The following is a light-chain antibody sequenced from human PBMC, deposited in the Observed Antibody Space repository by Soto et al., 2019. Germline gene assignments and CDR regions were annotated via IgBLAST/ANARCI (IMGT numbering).Light chain of an antibody. CDR2: EVS. J-gene: IGLJ1*01. CDR1: SSDVGGYNY. CDR3: SSYTTSSTLGYV. V-gene: IGLV2-14*01. Sequence: ALTQPASVSGSPGQSITISCTGTSSDVGGYNYVSWYQQHPGKAPTLMIYEVSNRFSGVSNRFSGSKSGNTASLTISGLQAEDEADYYCSSYTTSSTLGYVFGTGTKLTVL.